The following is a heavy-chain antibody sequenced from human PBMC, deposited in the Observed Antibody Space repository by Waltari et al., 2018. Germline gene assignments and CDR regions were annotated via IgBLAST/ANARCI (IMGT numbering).Heavy chain of an antibody. CDR1: GFHFGDYA. V-gene: IGHV3-49*04. CDR2: IRSKTYGGAP. J-gene: IGHJ4*02. CDR3: TRADGMTDLDY. Sequence: EVQLAESGGGLVQPGRSLRLSCTASGFHFGDYAMTWVGQVPGKGLEWVGFIRSKTYGGAPEYAASVKGRFTISRDDSKSVAYLQMNSLRTEDTALYYCTRADGMTDLDYWGQGALVTVSS.